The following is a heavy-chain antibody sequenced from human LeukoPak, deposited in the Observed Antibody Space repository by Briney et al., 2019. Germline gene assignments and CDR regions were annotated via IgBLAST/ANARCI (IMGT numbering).Heavy chain of an antibody. Sequence: GGSLRLSFAASGFTFSSYAMSWVRQAPGKGLEWVSAISGSGGSTYYADSVKGRFTISRDNSKNTLYLQMNSLRAEDTAIYYCAKASTNWGKFYLDYWGQGTLVTVSS. J-gene: IGHJ4*02. D-gene: IGHD7-27*01. V-gene: IGHV3-23*01. CDR1: GFTFSSYA. CDR3: AKASTNWGKFYLDY. CDR2: ISGSGGST.